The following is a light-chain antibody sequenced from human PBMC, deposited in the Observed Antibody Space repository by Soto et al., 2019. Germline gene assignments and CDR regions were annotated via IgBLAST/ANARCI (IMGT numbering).Light chain of an antibody. V-gene: IGKV3-20*01. J-gene: IGKJ2*01. CDR3: QQYGGVPYT. CDR2: GAS. Sequence: EVVLTQSPGTLSLSPGERATLSCRASQTVDSTYLAWYQQRLGQAPRLLIYGASSGATGIPDRFSGSGSGTDFTLTISRLEPEDFAIYYCQQYGGVPYTFGQGTKLEIK. CDR1: QTVDSTY.